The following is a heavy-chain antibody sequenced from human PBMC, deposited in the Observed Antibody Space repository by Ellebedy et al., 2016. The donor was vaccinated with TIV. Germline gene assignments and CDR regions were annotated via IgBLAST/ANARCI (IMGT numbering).Heavy chain of an antibody. Sequence: GESLKISXAASGFTFSSYSMNWVRQAPGKGLEWVSRINGAGSSTSYADSVKGRLTISRDNAKNTLYLQMNSLRVDDTAVYYCARGASGYGNFDYWGEGTQVSVSS. CDR1: GFTFSSYS. J-gene: IGHJ4*02. D-gene: IGHD5-12*01. CDR3: ARGASGYGNFDY. CDR2: INGAGSST. V-gene: IGHV3-74*01.